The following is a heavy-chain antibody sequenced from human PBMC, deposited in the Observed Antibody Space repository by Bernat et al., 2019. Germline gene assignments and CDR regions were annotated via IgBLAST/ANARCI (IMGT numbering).Heavy chain of an antibody. CDR2: IWYDGSNK. V-gene: IGHV3-33*01. J-gene: IGHJ6*03. D-gene: IGHD4-17*01. CDR1: GFTFSSYG. CDR3: ARGPYDDYPYMDV. Sequence: QVQLVESGGGVVQPGRSLRLSCAASGFTFSSYGMHWVRQAPGKGLEWVAVIWYDGSNKYYADSVKGRFTISRDNSKNTLYLQMNSLRAEDTAVYYCARGPYDDYPYMDVWGKGTTVTVSS.